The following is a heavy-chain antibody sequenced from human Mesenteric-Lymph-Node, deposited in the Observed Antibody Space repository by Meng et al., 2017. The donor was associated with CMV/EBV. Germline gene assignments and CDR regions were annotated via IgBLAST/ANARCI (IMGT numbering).Heavy chain of an antibody. CDR1: GFTFSSYG. Sequence: GESLKISCAASGFTFSSYGMHWVRQAPGKGLEWVAFIRYDGSNKYYADSVKGRFTISRDNSKNTLYLQMNSLRAEDTAVYYCAKGGKYQLTRLPFDYWGQGTLVTVSS. D-gene: IGHD2-2*01. CDR2: IRYDGSNK. J-gene: IGHJ4*02. V-gene: IGHV3-30*02. CDR3: AKGGKYQLTRLPFDY.